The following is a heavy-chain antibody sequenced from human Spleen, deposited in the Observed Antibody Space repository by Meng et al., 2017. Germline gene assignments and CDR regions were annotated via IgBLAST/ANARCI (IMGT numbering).Heavy chain of an antibody. J-gene: IGHJ4*02. V-gene: IGHV1-2*06. D-gene: IGHD5-12*01. CDR2: INPNSGGT. Sequence: ASVKVSCKASGYTFSGYYMHWVRQAPGQGLEWMGRINPNSGGTNYAQKFQGRVTVTRDTSISTAYMELSRLRSDDTAVYYCARVMRPLNSGYTGYDFDYWGQGTLVTVSS. CDR1: GYTFSGYY. CDR3: ARVMRPLNSGYTGYDFDY.